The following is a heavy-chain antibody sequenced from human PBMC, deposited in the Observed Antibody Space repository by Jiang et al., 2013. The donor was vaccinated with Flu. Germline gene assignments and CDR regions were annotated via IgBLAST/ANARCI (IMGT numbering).Heavy chain of an antibody. J-gene: IGHJ4*02. CDR3: ARAVGGYSYGYVDS. CDR2: NIPIFGII. D-gene: IGHD5-18*01. Sequence: GAEVKKPGSSVKVSCKDSGGTLRSYALNWVRQAPGQGLEWMGGNIPIFGIITYAQKFQGRVTITADESTGTAYMELSSLRSEDTAVYFCARAVGGYSYGYVDSWGQGTLVHRLL. V-gene: IGHV1-69*01. CDR1: GGTLRSYA.